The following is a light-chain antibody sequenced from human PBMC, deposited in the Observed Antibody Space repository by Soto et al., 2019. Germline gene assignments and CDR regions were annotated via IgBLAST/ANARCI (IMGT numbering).Light chain of an antibody. V-gene: IGKV1-33*01. CDR2: DAS. J-gene: IGKJ5*01. CDR3: QHYGHLPFT. CDR1: QSISSC. Sequence: DIQMTQSPSTLSGSFGDRVTITCPASQSISSCLAWYQQKPGKAPRLLLYDASSWETGIPARFSGSGSGTDFTFTISSLQPEDIAAYYCQHYGHLPFTFGQGTRLEIK.